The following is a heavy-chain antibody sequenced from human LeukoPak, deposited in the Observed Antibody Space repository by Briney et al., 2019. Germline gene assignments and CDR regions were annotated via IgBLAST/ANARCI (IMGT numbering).Heavy chain of an antibody. CDR2: IYPGDSDT. V-gene: IGHV5-51*01. CDR3: ARLNGGATGYFDY. D-gene: IGHD1-26*01. CDR1: GYSFTTYW. Sequence: GEPLKISCKGSGYSFTTYWIGWVRQMPGKGLEWMGIIYPGDSDTTYSPSFQGQVTISADKSITTAYLQWSSLKASDTAMYYCARLNGGATGYFDYWGQGTLVTVSS. J-gene: IGHJ4*02.